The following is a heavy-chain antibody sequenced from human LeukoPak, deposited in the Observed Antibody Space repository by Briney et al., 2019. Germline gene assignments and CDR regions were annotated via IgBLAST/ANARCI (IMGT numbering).Heavy chain of an antibody. CDR3: ATRIQGATISDI. J-gene: IGHJ3*02. CDR2: ISSSGSTI. Sequence: GGSLRLSCAASGFAFSDYYMSWIRQAPGKGLEWVSYISSSGSTIYYADSVKGRFTISRDNAKNSLYLQMNSLRAEDTAVYYCATRIQGATISDIWGQGTMVTVSS. D-gene: IGHD5-12*01. CDR1: GFAFSDYY. V-gene: IGHV3-11*04.